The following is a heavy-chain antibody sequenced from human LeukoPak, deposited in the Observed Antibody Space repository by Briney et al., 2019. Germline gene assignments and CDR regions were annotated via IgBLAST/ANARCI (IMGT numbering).Heavy chain of an antibody. V-gene: IGHV1-18*01. J-gene: IGHJ4*02. D-gene: IGHD3-22*01. CDR1: GYTFTSYG. CDR2: ISAYNGNT. CDR3: ARDRGYYYDSSGYYYGY. Sequence: ASVKVSCKASGYTFTSYGISWVRQAPGQGLEWMGWISAYNGNTNYAQKLQGRVTTTTDTSTSTAYMELRSLRSDDTAVYYCARDRGYYYDSSGYYYGYWGQETLVTVSS.